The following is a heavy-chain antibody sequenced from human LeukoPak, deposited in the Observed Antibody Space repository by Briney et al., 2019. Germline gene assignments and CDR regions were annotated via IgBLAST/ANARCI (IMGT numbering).Heavy chain of an antibody. D-gene: IGHD3-10*01. CDR1: GITFSKSG. CDR3: ARDAGKIRLDY. CDR2: IWSGGTNQ. Sequence: GGSLRLSCVVSGITFSKSGMHWVRQAPGKGLEWFAFIWSGGTNQYYADSVKGRFTISRDNSKNMVYLQVSSLRVEDTAVYYCARDAGKIRLDYWGQGTLVTVSS. J-gene: IGHJ4*02. V-gene: IGHV3-33*01.